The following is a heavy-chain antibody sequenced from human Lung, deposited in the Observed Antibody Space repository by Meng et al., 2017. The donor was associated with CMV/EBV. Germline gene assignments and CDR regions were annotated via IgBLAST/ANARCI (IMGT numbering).Heavy chain of an antibody. D-gene: IGHD6-25*01. J-gene: IGHJ5*02. CDR1: GDTFTSYA. Sequence: SVXVSCKASGDTFTSYAISWVRQAPGQGLEWMGGIIPIIGTANYAQKFQGRVTITTDESTSTAYMELSSLRSEDTAVYYCARAEGGAAAPGRDWFDTWGQGNLVHVSS. CDR2: IIPIIGTA. V-gene: IGHV1-69*05. CDR3: ARAEGGAAAPGRDWFDT.